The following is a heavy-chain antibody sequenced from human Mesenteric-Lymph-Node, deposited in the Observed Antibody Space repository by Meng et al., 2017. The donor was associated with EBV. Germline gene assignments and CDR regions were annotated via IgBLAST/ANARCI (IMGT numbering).Heavy chain of an antibody. Sequence: QVQLQQGGAGLWKPSATRALTCAFYGVSFSGYSWSWIRQPPGKGLEWIGYIYDTGNTYYNPSFKSRVTISIDMARNYFFLKLSSVTAAGTAVYYCARAWEVVKFDYWGQGTLVTVSS. V-gene: IGHV4-34*01. D-gene: IGHD3-22*01. CDR2: IYDTGNT. CDR1: GVSFSGYS. J-gene: IGHJ4*02. CDR3: ARAWEVVKFDY.